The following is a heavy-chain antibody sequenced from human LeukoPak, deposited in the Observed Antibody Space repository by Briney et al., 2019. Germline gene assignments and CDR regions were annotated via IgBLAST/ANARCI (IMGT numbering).Heavy chain of an antibody. Sequence: SETLSLTCSVSGGSINRSGYYWGWIRQPPGKGLEWIGNIYFSGKTYYNPSLQSRVTISVDTSKNQFSLKVTSVTAADTAVYYCAREVVTGASGYYYYMDVWGKGTTVTVPS. J-gene: IGHJ6*03. CDR1: GGSINRSGYY. D-gene: IGHD3-9*01. CDR2: IYFSGKT. CDR3: AREVVTGASGYYYYMDV. V-gene: IGHV4-39*02.